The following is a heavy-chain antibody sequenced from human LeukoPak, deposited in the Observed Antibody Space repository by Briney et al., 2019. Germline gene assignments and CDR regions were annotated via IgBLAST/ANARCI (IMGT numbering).Heavy chain of an antibody. D-gene: IGHD3-10*01. Sequence: GGSLRLSRAASGFTVSSNYMSWVRQAPGKGLEWVSVIYSGGSTYYADSVKGRFTISRDNSKNTLYLQMNSLRAEDTAVYYCARGPLSYYGSGSNGMDVWGQGTTVTVSS. CDR1: GFTVSSNY. J-gene: IGHJ6*02. CDR3: ARGPLSYYGSGSNGMDV. CDR2: IYSGGST. V-gene: IGHV3-66*02.